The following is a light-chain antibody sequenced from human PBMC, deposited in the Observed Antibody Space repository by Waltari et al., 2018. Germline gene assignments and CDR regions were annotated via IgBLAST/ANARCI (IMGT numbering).Light chain of an antibody. J-gene: IGLJ2*01. Sequence: SYELSQPPSVSVSPGQTASITCPGDNLGKNYAAWYQQKPGQSPVMVIYQDKKRPSGIPERFSGSNSGNTATLTISGTQPLDGADYYCQAWDNSTVVFGGGTKLTVL. V-gene: IGLV3-1*01. CDR2: QDK. CDR3: QAWDNSTVV. CDR1: NLGKNY.